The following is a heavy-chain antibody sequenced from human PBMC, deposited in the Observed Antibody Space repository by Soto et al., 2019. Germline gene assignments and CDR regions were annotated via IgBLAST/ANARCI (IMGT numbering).Heavy chain of an antibody. CDR1: GYRFTNHL. CDR3: ARRGGTGTTKYDSFHMDV. CDR2: IYPGDSDT. D-gene: IGHD1-7*01. J-gene: IGHJ6*02. V-gene: IGHV5-51*01. Sequence: XDSLKVSWKCSGYRFTNHLIGLVLQMPGKGLEWMGIIYPGDSDTKYSPSFQGQVTFSADKSISTAYLQWSSLKASDSAMYYCARRGGTGTTKYDSFHMDVWGQGTTVTVS.